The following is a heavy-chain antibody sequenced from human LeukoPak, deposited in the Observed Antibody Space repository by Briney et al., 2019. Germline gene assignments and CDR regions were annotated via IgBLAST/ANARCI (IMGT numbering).Heavy chain of an antibody. J-gene: IGHJ5*02. CDR3: ARDGGLRRWFDP. CDR2: ISYDGSNK. D-gene: IGHD3-16*01. V-gene: IGHV3-30-3*01. Sequence: GRSLRLSCAASGFTFSSYAMHWVRQAPGKGLEWVAVISYDGSNKYYADSVKGRFTISRDNAKNSLYLQMNSLRAEDTAVYYCARDGGLRRWFDPWGQGTLVTVSS. CDR1: GFTFSSYA.